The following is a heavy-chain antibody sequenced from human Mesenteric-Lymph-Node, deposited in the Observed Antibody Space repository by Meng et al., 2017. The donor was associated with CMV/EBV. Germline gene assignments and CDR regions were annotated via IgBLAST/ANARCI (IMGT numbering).Heavy chain of an antibody. CDR3: ARDLKRYSNYLY. CDR1: GFTFSSYA. V-gene: IGHV3-30-3*01. CDR2: ISYDGSNK. Sequence: GESLKISCAASGFTFSSYAMHWVRQAPGKGLEWVAVISYDGSNKYYADSVKGRFTISRDNSKNTLYLQMNSLRAEDTAVYYCARDLKRYSNYLYWGQGTLVTVS. J-gene: IGHJ4*02. D-gene: IGHD4-11*01.